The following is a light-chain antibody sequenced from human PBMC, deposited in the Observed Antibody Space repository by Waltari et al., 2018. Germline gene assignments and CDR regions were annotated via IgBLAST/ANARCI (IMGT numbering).Light chain of an antibody. CDR3: SSYTSSSTPVL. Sequence: QSALTQPASVSASPGPSLTISCPGTSSDVGAYTFVSWYQQHPGKAPKLLIYGVNIRPSGVSNRFSGSKSGSTASLTISGLQAEDEADYYCSSYTSSSTPVLFGGGTKLTVL. CDR1: SSDVGAYTF. V-gene: IGLV2-14*01. CDR2: GVN. J-gene: IGLJ2*01.